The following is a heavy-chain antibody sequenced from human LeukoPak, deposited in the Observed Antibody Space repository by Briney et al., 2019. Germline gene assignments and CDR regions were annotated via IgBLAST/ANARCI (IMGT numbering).Heavy chain of an antibody. Sequence: GGSLRLSCAASGFPFSSYDMTWVRQAPGKGLEWISYISSSGTTTYYADSVKGRFTISSDNAKSSLYLQMNGLRAEDTAVYYCARGPPLFDPWGQGTLVTVPS. CDR2: ISSSGTTT. V-gene: IGHV3-48*01. CDR1: GFPFSSYD. CDR3: ARGPPLFDP. J-gene: IGHJ5*02.